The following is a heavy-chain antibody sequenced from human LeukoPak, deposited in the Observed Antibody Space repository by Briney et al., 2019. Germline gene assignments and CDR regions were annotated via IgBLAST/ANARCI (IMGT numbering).Heavy chain of an antibody. V-gene: IGHV4-39*07. Sequence: SETLSLTCTVSGGSINNTLFYWGWIRQPPGKGLEWIGTVYYDGINYSSPSLKSRVATSVDTSKNQFSLRLSSVTAADTAVYYCARGAYYDILTGYYHNWFDPWGQGTLVTVSS. CDR3: ARGAYYDILTGYYHNWFDP. J-gene: IGHJ5*02. CDR1: GGSINNTLFY. D-gene: IGHD3-9*01. CDR2: VYYDGIN.